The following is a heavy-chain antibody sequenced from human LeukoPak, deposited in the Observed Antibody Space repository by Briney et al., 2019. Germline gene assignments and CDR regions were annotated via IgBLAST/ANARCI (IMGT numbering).Heavy chain of an antibody. Sequence: SETLSLTCTVSGGSISSYYWSWIRQPPGKGLEWIGYIYYGGSTNYNPSLKSRVTISVDTSKNRFSLKLSSVTAADTAVYYCARVRSSSSSPYYYYYGMDVWGQGTTVTVSS. J-gene: IGHJ6*02. CDR1: GGSISSYY. V-gene: IGHV4-59*01. CDR3: ARVRSSSSSPYYYYYGMDV. CDR2: IYYGGST. D-gene: IGHD6-6*01.